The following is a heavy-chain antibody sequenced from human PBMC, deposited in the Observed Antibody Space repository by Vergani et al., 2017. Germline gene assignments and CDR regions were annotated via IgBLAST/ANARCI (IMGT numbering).Heavy chain of an antibody. J-gene: IGHJ5*01. CDR1: GFSFNTYW. CDR2: IDEDGNRA. CDR3: VRTEYCTGIACNTRFDS. V-gene: IGHV3-74*03. Sequence: EVQLVESGGGSVQSGGSLRLSCVASGFSFNTYWMHWVRQVPGKGLMWVARIDEDGNRATYGDFETGRFTISRDNAKNTVFLQMNNLRADDAGVYYCVRTEYCTGIACNTRFDSWVQGALVTVSS. D-gene: IGHD2-8*02.